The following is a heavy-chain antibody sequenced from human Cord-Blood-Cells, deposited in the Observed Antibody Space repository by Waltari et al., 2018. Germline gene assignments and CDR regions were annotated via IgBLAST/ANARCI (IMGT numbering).Heavy chain of an antibody. V-gene: IGHV1-69*09. CDR3: ARVDYGDPNNFDY. J-gene: IGHJ4*02. D-gene: IGHD4-17*01. CDR2: IIPILSIA. CDR1: GATFSSYA. Sequence: QVQLVQSGAEVKKPGSSVKVSCKASGATFSSYAISWVRQAPGQGLEWMGRIIPILSIANYAQKFQGRVTITADKSTSTAYMELSSLRSEDTAVYYCARVDYGDPNNFDYWGQGTLVTVSS.